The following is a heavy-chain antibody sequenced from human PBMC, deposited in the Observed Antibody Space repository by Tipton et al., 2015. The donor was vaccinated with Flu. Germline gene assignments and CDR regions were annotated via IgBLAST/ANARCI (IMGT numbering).Heavy chain of an antibody. J-gene: IGHJ4*02. CDR2: VSRSGST. D-gene: IGHD1-26*01. Sequence: TLSLTCAVSGDSISSDYHWGWVRQFPGKGLEWIGTVSRSGSTIYNPSLSSRVTISIDRSKDQFSLNLKSVTAADTAVYYCARLEVVVGATGGQGDYWGQGTLVTVSS. V-gene: IGHV4-38-2*01. CDR3: ARLEVVVGATGGQGDY. CDR1: GDSISSDYH.